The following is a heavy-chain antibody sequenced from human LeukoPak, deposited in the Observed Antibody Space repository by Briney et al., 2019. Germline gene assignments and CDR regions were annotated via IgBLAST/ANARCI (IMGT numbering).Heavy chain of an antibody. Sequence: ASVKVSCKASGYTFTSYGISWVRQAPGLGLEWMGWINPNSGGTNYAQKFQGRVTMTRDKSISTAYMELSRLRSDDTAVYYCAREDSSGSYFNWFDPWGQGTLVTVSS. CDR1: GYTFTSYG. V-gene: IGHV1-2*02. D-gene: IGHD3-10*01. CDR2: INPNSGGT. CDR3: AREDSSGSYFNWFDP. J-gene: IGHJ5*02.